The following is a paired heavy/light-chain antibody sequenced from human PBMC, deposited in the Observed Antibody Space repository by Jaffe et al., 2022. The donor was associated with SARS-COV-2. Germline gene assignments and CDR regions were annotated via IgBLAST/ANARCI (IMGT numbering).Light chain of an antibody. V-gene: IGKV3-15*01. CDR1: HSVSSS. J-gene: IGKJ1*01. CDR2: DAS. CDR3: QQYNNWPAWT. Sequence: EVVMTQSPATLSVSPGERATLSCRASHSVSSSLAWYQQKPGQCPRLLIYDASTRATGIPARFSGSGSGTDFTLTISSLQSEDFAVYYCQQYNNWPAWTFGHGTKVEIK.
Heavy chain of an antibody. D-gene: IGHD7-27*01. CDR1: GYIFTSYY. Sequence: QAQLVQSGAEVKKPGASVKISCKASGYIFTSYYIHWVRQAPGQGLEWMGLINPGVGSASYAQKFRGSVTMTSDTSTSTVYMELSSLRSEDTAVYYCASSMEGLNWGLWGQGTLVTVSS. CDR3: ASSMEGLNWGL. J-gene: IGHJ4*02. V-gene: IGHV1-46*01. CDR2: INPGVGSA.